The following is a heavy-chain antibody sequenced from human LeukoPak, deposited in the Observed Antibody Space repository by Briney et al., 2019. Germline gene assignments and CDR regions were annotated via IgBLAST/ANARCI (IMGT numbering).Heavy chain of an antibody. CDR3: ASGPGIAVAGMAFDI. J-gene: IGHJ3*02. CDR2: ISYDGSNK. V-gene: IGHV3-30*04. D-gene: IGHD6-19*01. Sequence: GGSLRLSCAASGFTFSSYAMHWVRRAPGKGLEWVAVISYDGSNKYYADSVKGRFTISRDNSKNTLYLQMNSLRAEDTAVYYCASGPGIAVAGMAFDIWGQGTMVTVSS. CDR1: GFTFSSYA.